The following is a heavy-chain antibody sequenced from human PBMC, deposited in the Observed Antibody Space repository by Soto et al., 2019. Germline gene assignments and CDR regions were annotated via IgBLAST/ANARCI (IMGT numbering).Heavy chain of an antibody. D-gene: IGHD4-17*01. Sequence: QVQLQESGPGLVKPSGTLSLTCAVSSGSISSSNWWSWVRQPPGKGLEWIGEIYHSGSTHYNPSLKSRVTISVDKSKNQFSLKLSSVTAADTAVYYCARVPTYGDYVGYFDYWGQGTLVTVSS. J-gene: IGHJ4*02. CDR2: IYHSGST. CDR1: SGSISSSNW. V-gene: IGHV4-4*02. CDR3: ARVPTYGDYVGYFDY.